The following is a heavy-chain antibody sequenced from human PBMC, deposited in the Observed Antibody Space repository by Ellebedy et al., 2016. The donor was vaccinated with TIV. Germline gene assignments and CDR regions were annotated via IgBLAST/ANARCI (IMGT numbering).Heavy chain of an antibody. CDR3: AGMDNYFNP. CDR1: GFTFGRYW. CDR2: IKSDGSGT. J-gene: IGHJ5*02. Sequence: GESLKISXVASGFTFGRYWMHWVRQAPGNKLVWVSRIKSDGSGTTYADSVKGRFTTSRDNAINTLYLQMNSLRAEDTAVYYCAGMDNYFNPWGQGTLVTVSS. V-gene: IGHV3-74*01.